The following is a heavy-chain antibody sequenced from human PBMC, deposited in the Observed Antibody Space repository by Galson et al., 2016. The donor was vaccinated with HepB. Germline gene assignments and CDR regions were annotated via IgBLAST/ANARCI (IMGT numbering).Heavy chain of an antibody. V-gene: IGHV3-7*03. D-gene: IGHD6-13*01. CDR2: IKQDGNEK. CDR1: GFTFSNYW. Sequence: SLRLSCAASGFTFSNYWMSWVRQAPGKGLAWVANIKQDGNEKYYVDSVKGRFTISRDNAKNSMYLQMNSLGAEDTAIYYCAVRYSSIWYFQHWGRGTLVSVSS. CDR3: AVRYSSIWYFQH. J-gene: IGHJ1*01.